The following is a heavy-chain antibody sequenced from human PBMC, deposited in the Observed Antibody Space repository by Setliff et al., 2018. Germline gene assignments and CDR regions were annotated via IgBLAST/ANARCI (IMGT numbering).Heavy chain of an antibody. D-gene: IGHD3-16*01. J-gene: IGHJ6*02. CDR1: GGSVSSTSHY. Sequence: PSETLSLTCTVSGGSVSSTSHYWGWIRQAPGKGMEWIGSVYYSGYTYSKPSLQSRVSMSVDASKNQFSLKMTSLTAAHTAVYYCARDRTAYTYGLDVWGQGTTVTVSS. V-gene: IGHV4-39*07. CDR3: ARDRTAYTYGLDV. CDR2: VYYSGYT.